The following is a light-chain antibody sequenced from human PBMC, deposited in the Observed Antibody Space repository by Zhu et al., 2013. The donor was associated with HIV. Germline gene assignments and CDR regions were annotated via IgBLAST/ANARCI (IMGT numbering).Light chain of an antibody. CDR1: QSVSSN. Sequence: IVMTQSPATLSVSPGERATLSCRASQSVSSNLAWYQQKPGQAPRLLISGASTRATDIPDRFSGSGSGTDFTLTISRLEPEDFAVYYCQQRSNWPWTFGQGTKVEIK. V-gene: IGKV3-15*01. J-gene: IGKJ1*01. CDR3: QQRSNWPWT. CDR2: GAS.